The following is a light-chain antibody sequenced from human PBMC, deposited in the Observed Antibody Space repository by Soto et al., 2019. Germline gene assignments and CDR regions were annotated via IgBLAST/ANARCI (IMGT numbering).Light chain of an antibody. CDR1: SSDVGGYNY. CDR3: SSYAGSNSVV. J-gene: IGLJ2*01. V-gene: IGLV2-8*01. Sequence: QSALTQPPSASGSPGQSVTISCTGTSSDVGGYNYVSWYQQHPGKAPKLMIYEVSKRPSGVPDRFPGSKSGNTASLTVSGLQAEDEADYYCSSYAGSNSVVFGGGTQLTVL. CDR2: EVS.